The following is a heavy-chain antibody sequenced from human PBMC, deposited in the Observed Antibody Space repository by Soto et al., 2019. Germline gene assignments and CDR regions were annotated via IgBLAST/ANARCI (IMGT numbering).Heavy chain of an antibody. Sequence: GGSLRLSCAASGFTFSSYAMSWVRQAPGKGLEWVSAISGSGGSTYYADSVKGRFTISRDNSKNTLYLQMNSLRAEDTAVYYCAKDPASYDYIWGSYPDWGPGTLVTVSS. CDR2: ISGSGGST. J-gene: IGHJ4*02. D-gene: IGHD3-16*02. V-gene: IGHV3-23*01. CDR3: AKDPASYDYIWGSYPD. CDR1: GFTFSSYA.